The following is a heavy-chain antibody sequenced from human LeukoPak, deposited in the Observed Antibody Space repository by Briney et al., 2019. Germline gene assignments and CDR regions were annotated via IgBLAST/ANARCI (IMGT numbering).Heavy chain of an antibody. V-gene: IGHV3-30*02. Sequence: PGGSLRLSCAASGFTFSSYGMYWVRQAPGKGLEWVAFTRYDGSNKYYADSVKGRFTISRNNSKNTLYLKMNSLRAEDTAVYYCAKDVPYGGSGYYYPGDPYDYWGQGTLVTVSS. CDR3: AKDVPYGGSGYYYPGDPYDY. CDR1: GFTFSSYG. J-gene: IGHJ4*02. CDR2: TRYDGSNK. D-gene: IGHD3-22*01.